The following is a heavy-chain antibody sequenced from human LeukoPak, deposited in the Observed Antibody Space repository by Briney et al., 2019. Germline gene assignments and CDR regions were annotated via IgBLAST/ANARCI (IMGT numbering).Heavy chain of an antibody. CDR3: AKFSGVQFDRSSYSEFYYGMDV. V-gene: IGHV3-23*01. Sequence: GGSLRLSCAASGFTFSNAWMNWVRQAPGKGLEWVSSITGSGGSTYYGDSVLGRFTISRDNSKNTLYLQMNSLRAEDTAIYYCAKFSGVQFDRSSYSEFYYGMDVWGQGTTVTVSS. CDR1: GFTFSNAW. J-gene: IGHJ6*02. D-gene: IGHD3-22*01. CDR2: ITGSGGST.